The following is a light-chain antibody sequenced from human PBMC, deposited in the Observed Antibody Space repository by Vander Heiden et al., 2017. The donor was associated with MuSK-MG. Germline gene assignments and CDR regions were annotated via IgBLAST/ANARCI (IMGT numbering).Light chain of an antibody. J-gene: IGKJ2*01. CDR3: QQYNNWPPFMYT. CDR1: QSVSSN. V-gene: IGKV3-15*01. Sequence: EIVMTQSPATLSVSPGDRATLSCRASQSVSSNLAWYQQKPGKAPRLLIYGASTRATGITARFSGSGSGPEFTLTISSLQSEDFAVYYCQQYNNWPPFMYTFGQGTKLEIK. CDR2: GAS.